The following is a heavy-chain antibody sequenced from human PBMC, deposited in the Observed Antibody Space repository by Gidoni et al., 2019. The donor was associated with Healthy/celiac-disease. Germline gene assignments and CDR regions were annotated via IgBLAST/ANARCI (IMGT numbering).Heavy chain of an antibody. D-gene: IGHD2-15*01. CDR1: GGSISSSNW. J-gene: IGHJ4*02. Sequence: QVQLQESGPGLVKPSGTLSLTCAVSGGSISSSNWWSWVRQPPGKGLEWIGEIYHSGSTNYNPSLKSRVTISVDKSKNQFSLKLSSVTAADTAVYYCARSNDNNCSGGSCYSVRFDYWGQGTLVTVSS. V-gene: IGHV4-4*02. CDR3: ARSNDNNCSGGSCYSVRFDY. CDR2: IYHSGST.